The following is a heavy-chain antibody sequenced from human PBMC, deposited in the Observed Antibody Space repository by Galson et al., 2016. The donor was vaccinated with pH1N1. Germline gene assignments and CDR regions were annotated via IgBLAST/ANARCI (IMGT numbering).Heavy chain of an antibody. J-gene: IGHJ4*02. CDR3: ARDDGYDSSGSYADY. V-gene: IGHV3-74*01. Sequence: SLRLSCAASGFHFSYYWMHRFRQGPEKGLAWVSRINSEGASISYADSVRGRFTISRDNAKNTLYLQMNSLRAEDTAVYYCARDDGYDSSGSYADYWGRGTLVTVSS. CDR1: GFHFSYYW. CDR2: INSEGASI. D-gene: IGHD3-10*01.